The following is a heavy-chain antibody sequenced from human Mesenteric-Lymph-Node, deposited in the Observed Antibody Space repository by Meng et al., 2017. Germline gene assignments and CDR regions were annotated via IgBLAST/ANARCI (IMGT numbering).Heavy chain of an antibody. CDR3: ARDAHGTPPGIVGATSGVDAFDI. CDR2: ISSSGSTI. V-gene: IGHV3-48*03. Sequence: GESLKISCAASGFTFSSYEMNWVRQAPGKGLEWVSYISSSGSTIYYADSVKGRFTISRDNAKNSLYLQMNSLRAEDTAVYYCARDAHGTPPGIVGATSGVDAFDIWGQGTMVTVSS. CDR1: GFTFSSYE. D-gene: IGHD1-26*01. J-gene: IGHJ3*02.